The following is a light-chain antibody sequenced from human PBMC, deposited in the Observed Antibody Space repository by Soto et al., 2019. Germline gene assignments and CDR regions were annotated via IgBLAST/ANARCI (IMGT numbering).Light chain of an antibody. V-gene: IGKV1-17*01. CDR3: LQHNSYPWT. Sequence: DIQLTQSPSSLSASLGDRVTITCRASQGIRSDLGWFQQKPGKAPKRLISAASRLERGVPSRFSGSGSGTEFTLTISSLQPEDFATYYCLQHNSYPWTFGQGTKVEVK. CDR1: QGIRSD. J-gene: IGKJ1*01. CDR2: AAS.